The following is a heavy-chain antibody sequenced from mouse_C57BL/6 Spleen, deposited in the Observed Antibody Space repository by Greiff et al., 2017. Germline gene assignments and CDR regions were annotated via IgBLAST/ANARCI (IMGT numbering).Heavy chain of an antibody. V-gene: IGHV5-6*01. CDR2: ISSGGSYT. J-gene: IGHJ3*01. CDR3: ARENDYDWFAY. Sequence: EVKLVESGGDLVKPGGSLQLSCAASGFTFSSYGMSWVRPTPAKRLEWVATISSGGSYTYYPDSVKGRFTISRDNAKNTLYLQMSSLKSEDTAMYYCARENDYDWFAYWGQGTLVTVSA. D-gene: IGHD2-4*01. CDR1: GFTFSSYG.